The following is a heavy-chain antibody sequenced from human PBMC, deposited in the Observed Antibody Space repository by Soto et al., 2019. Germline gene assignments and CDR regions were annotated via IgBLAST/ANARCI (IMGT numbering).Heavy chain of an antibody. Sequence: ASVKVSCTASGYTFTGYYMHWVRQAPGQGLEWMGWINPNSGGTNYAQKFQGRVTMTRDTSISTAYMELSRLRSDDTAVYYCARVIIYGDYGLTDWFDPWGQGTLVTVSS. J-gene: IGHJ5*02. CDR3: ARVIIYGDYGLTDWFDP. V-gene: IGHV1-2*02. CDR2: INPNSGGT. CDR1: GYTFTGYY. D-gene: IGHD4-17*01.